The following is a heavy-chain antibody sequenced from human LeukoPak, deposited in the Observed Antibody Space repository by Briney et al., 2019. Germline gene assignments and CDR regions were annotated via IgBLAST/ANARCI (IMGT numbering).Heavy chain of an antibody. V-gene: IGHV1-46*01. J-gene: IGHJ4*02. CDR3: ARGGSTIAVAGKAGYFDY. Sequence: ASVKASCKASGYTFTSYYMHWVRQAPGQGLEWMGIINPSGGSTSYAQKFQGRVTMTRDTSTSTVYMELSSLRSEDTAVYYCARGGSTIAVAGKAGYFDYWGQGTLVTVSS. CDR1: GYTFTSYY. D-gene: IGHD6-19*01. CDR2: INPSGGST.